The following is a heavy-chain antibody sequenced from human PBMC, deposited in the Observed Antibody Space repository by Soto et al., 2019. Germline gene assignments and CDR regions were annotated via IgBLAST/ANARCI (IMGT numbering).Heavy chain of an antibody. CDR3: ARAHYDFWSGYYTAEYFQH. Sequence: QVQLVQSGAEVKKPGASVKVSCKASGYTFTSYGISWVRQAPGQGLEWMGWISAYNGNTNYAQKLQGRVTMTTDTATSTAYMELRSLRSDDTAVYYCARAHYDFWSGYYTAEYFQHWGQGTLVTVSS. CDR1: GYTFTSYG. J-gene: IGHJ1*01. D-gene: IGHD3-3*01. V-gene: IGHV1-18*01. CDR2: ISAYNGNT.